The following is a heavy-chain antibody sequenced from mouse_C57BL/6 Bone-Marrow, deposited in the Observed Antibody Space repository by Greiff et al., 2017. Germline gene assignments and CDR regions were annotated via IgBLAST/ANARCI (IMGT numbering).Heavy chain of an antibody. CDR2: ISYDGSN. CDR1: GYSITSGYY. V-gene: IGHV3-6*01. Sequence: EVKLQESGPGLVKPSQSLSLTCSVTGYSITSGYYWNWIRQFPGNKLEWMGYISYDGSNNYNPSLKNRISITRDTSKNQFFLKLNSVTTEDTATYYCARSDGYSYYFDYWGQGTTLTVSS. J-gene: IGHJ2*01. CDR3: ARSDGYSYYFDY. D-gene: IGHD2-3*01.